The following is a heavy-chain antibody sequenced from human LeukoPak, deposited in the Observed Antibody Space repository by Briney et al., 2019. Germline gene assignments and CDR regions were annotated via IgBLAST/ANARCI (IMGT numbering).Heavy chain of an antibody. CDR1: GFTFSTYS. J-gene: IGHJ4*02. V-gene: IGHV3-21*01. Sequence: GGSLRLSCAASGFTFSTYSMNWVRQAPGKGLEWVSSINRSGSYIFYADSVKGRFTISRDNTKNSLHLQMNSLRAEDTAVYYCARDPGIQLWSYYFDYWGPGTLVTVSS. CDR2: INRSGSYI. D-gene: IGHD5-18*01. CDR3: ARDPGIQLWSYYFDY.